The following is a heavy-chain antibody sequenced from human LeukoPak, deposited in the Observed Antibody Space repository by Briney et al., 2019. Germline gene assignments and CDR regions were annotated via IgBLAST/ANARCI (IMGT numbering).Heavy chain of an antibody. Sequence: GGSLRLSCAASGFTVSSNYMSWVRQAPGKGLEWVSAISGSGGSTYYADSVKGRFTISRDNSKNTLYLQMNSLRAEDTAVYYCAKGQERSYFTFDYWGQGTLVTVSS. CDR3: AKGQERSYFTFDY. V-gene: IGHV3-23*01. CDR1: GFTVSSNY. CDR2: ISGSGGST. J-gene: IGHJ4*02. D-gene: IGHD1-26*01.